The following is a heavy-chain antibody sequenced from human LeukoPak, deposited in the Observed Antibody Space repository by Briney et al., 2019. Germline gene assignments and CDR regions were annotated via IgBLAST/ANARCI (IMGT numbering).Heavy chain of an antibody. J-gene: IGHJ5*02. Sequence: SVKVSCKASGGTFSSYAISWVRQAPGQGLEWMGRIIPILGIANYAQRFQGRVTITADKSTSTAYMELSSLRSEDTAVYYCARVGGGYCSSTSCYKNWFDPWGQGTLVTVSS. V-gene: IGHV1-69*04. D-gene: IGHD2-2*02. CDR2: IIPILGIA. CDR1: GGTFSSYA. CDR3: ARVGGGYCSSTSCYKNWFDP.